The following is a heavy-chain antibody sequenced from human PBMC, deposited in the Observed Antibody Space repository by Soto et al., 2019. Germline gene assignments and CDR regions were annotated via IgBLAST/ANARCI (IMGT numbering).Heavy chain of an antibody. CDR3: AGVTGTTGTFDY. V-gene: IGHV4-59*01. Sequence: SETLSLTCTVSGGSISSYYWSWIRLPPGKGLEWIGYIYYSGSTNYNPSPKSRVTISVDTSKNQFSLKLSSVTAADTAVYYCAGVTGTTGTFDYWGQGTLVTVCS. CDR1: GGSISSYY. CDR2: IYYSGST. J-gene: IGHJ4*02. D-gene: IGHD1-7*01.